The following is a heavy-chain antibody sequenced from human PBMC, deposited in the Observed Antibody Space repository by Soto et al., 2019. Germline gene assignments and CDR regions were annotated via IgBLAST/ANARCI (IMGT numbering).Heavy chain of an antibody. J-gene: IGHJ5*02. CDR1: GFTFSSYG. CDR2: IWYDGSNK. CDR3: ARARYGGSTYYDFWSGPNWFDP. Sequence: GGSLRLSCAASGFTFSSYGMHWVRQAPGKGLEWVAVIWYDGSNKYYADSVKGRFTISRDNSKNTLYLQMNSLRAEDTAVYYCARARYGGSTYYDFWSGPNWFDPWGQGTLVTVSS. D-gene: IGHD3-3*01. V-gene: IGHV3-33*01.